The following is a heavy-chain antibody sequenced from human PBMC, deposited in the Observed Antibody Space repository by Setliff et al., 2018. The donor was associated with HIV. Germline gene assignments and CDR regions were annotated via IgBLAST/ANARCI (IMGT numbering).Heavy chain of an antibody. Sequence: GGSLRLSCAASGFTFSSYAMHWVRRAPGKGLEWVAVISYDGSNKYYADSVKGRFTISRDNSKNTLYLQMNSLRAEDTAVYYCARESGSGWYGWFDPWGQGTLVTVSS. J-gene: IGHJ5*02. D-gene: IGHD6-19*01. CDR2: ISYDGSNK. CDR3: ARESGSGWYGWFDP. CDR1: GFTFSSYA. V-gene: IGHV3-30-3*01.